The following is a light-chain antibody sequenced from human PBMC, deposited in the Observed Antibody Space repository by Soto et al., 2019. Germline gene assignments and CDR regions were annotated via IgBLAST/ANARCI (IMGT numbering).Light chain of an antibody. J-gene: IGKJ5*01. CDR3: QQYNIYLIT. CDR2: DAS. Sequence: DIKMTQPPSTRSASEGDTVTVTCRASQSVSGWLAWYQQKPGEAPKLLIYDASALPRGVPSRFSGSGSGTEFTLTISSLQPDDFAPYYCQQYNIYLITFCQVTRLEIK. V-gene: IGKV1-5*01. CDR1: QSVSGW.